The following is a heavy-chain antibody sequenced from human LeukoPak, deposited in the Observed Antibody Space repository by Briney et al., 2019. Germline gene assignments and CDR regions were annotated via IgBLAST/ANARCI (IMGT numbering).Heavy chain of an antibody. CDR3: ASDDKRGLRY. J-gene: IGHJ4*02. CDR1: GFTFSSYS. V-gene: IGHV3-21*01. CDR2: ISSSSSYI. D-gene: IGHD2-15*01. Sequence: GGSLRLSCAASGFTFSSYSMNWVRQAPGKGLEWVSPISSSSSYIYYADSVKGRFTISRDNAKNSLYLQMNSLRAEDTAVYYCASDDKRGLRYWGQGTLVTVSS.